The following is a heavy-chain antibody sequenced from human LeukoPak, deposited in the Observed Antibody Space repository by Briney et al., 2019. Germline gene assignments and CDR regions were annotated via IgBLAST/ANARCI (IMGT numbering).Heavy chain of an antibody. CDR3: ARGADWGLGYYYYMDV. CDR2: TSAYNGNT. J-gene: IGHJ6*03. Sequence: ALVKVSCKASGYTFTSYGISWVRQAPGQGLEWMGWTSAYNGNTNYAQKLQGRVTMTTDTSTSTAYMELRSLRSDDTAVYYCARGADWGLGYYYYMDVWGKGTTVTVSS. CDR1: GYTFTSYG. D-gene: IGHD7-27*01. V-gene: IGHV1-18*01.